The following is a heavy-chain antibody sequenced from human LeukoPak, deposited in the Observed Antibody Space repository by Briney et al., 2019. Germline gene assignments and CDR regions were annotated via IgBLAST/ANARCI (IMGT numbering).Heavy chain of an antibody. CDR1: GYTFTGYY. CDR3: ARSYVDTAMVAGY. V-gene: IGHV1-2*02. J-gene: IGHJ4*02. Sequence: GASVKVSCKASGYTFTGYYMHWVRQAPGQGLKWMGWINPNSGGTNYAQKFQGRVTTTRDTSISTAYMELSRLRSDDTAVYYCARSYVDTAMVAGYWGQGTLVTVSS. D-gene: IGHD5-18*01. CDR2: INPNSGGT.